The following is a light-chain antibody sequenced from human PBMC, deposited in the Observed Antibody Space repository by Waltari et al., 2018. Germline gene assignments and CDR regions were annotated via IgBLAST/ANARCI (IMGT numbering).Light chain of an antibody. CDR1: QSISSY. Sequence: DIQMTQSPSSLSASVGDRVTITCRASQSISSYLNWYQQKPGKAPKLLIYAASSLQSGVPSRFSGSGAGTDVTLSISSLQPEDFATYYWQQSYSTPDTCGQGTKLEIK. J-gene: IGKJ2*01. CDR3: QQSYSTPDT. CDR2: AAS. V-gene: IGKV1-39*01.